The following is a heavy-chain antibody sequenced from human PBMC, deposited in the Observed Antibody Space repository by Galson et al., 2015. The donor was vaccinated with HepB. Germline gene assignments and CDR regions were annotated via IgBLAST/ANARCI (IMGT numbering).Heavy chain of an antibody. D-gene: IGHD1-26*01. V-gene: IGHV4-31*03. CDR2: IYYSGST. Sequence: TLSLTCTVSGGSISSGGYYWSWIRQHPGKGLEWIGYIYYSGSTYYNPSLKSRVTISVDTSKNQFSLKLSSVTAADTAVYYCARVGNSGSYHFDYWGQGTLVTVSS. J-gene: IGHJ4*02. CDR3: ARVGNSGSYHFDY. CDR1: GGSISSGGYY.